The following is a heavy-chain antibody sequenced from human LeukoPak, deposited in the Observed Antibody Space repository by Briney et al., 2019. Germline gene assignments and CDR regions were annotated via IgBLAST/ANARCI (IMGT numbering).Heavy chain of an antibody. V-gene: IGHV3-21*01. Sequence: GGALRVSCAASGFTFSSYSMNWVRQAPGKGLEWVSSISSSSSYIYYADSVKGRFTISRDNAKNSLYLQMNSLRAEDTAVYYCAREYMVRGIIITKPPFDPWGQGTLVTVSS. D-gene: IGHD3-10*01. CDR1: GFTFSSYS. CDR3: AREYMVRGIIITKPPFDP. J-gene: IGHJ5*02. CDR2: ISSSSSYI.